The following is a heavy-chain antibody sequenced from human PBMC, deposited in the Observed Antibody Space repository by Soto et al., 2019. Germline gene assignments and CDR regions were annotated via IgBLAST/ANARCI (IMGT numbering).Heavy chain of an antibody. CDR1: GYSFTSYW. J-gene: IGHJ3*02. CDR2: IDPSDSYT. V-gene: IGHV5-10-1*01. CDR3: TKLERFRYHDAFDI. D-gene: IGHD1-1*01. Sequence: LGESLKISCKGSGYSFTSYWISWVRQMPGKGLEWMGRIDPSDSYTNYSPSFQGHVTISADKSISTAYLQWSSLKASDTAIYFCTKLERFRYHDAFDIWGQGTMVTVSS.